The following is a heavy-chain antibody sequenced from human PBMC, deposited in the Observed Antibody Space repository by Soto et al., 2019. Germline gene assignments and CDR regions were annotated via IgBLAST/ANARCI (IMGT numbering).Heavy chain of an antibody. Sequence: QLQLQESGSGLVKPSQTLSLTCAVSGGSISSGDYSWNWIRQPPGKGLEWIGYIYHSGSTYYNPSLKSRVTISVDRSKYQFSLKLNSVTAADTAVYHCARGITLFGVVIHFDPWGQGTLVTVSS. CDR3: ARGITLFGVVIHFDP. J-gene: IGHJ5*02. V-gene: IGHV4-30-2*01. CDR1: GGSISSGDYS. D-gene: IGHD3-3*01. CDR2: IYHSGST.